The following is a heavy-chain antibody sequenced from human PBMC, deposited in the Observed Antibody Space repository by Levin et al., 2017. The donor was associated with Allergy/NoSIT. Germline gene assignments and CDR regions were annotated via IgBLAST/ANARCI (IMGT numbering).Heavy chain of an antibody. CDR1: GYTFTNYG. D-gene: IGHD1-20*01. CDR2: ISAYNGNT. J-gene: IGHJ3*02. CDR3: AREGGITGTTRAFDI. V-gene: IGHV1-18*01. Sequence: ASVKVSCKASGYTFTNYGISWVRQAPGQGLQWMGWISAYNGNTLYAQNLQGRVAMTTDTSTTTAYMGLRSLRSGDTAVYYCAREGGITGTTRAFDIWGQGTMVTVSS.